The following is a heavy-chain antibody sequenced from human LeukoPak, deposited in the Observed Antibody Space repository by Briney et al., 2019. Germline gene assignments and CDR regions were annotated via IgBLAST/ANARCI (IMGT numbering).Heavy chain of an antibody. V-gene: IGHV4-39*01. CDR3: ASLGTLRS. Sequence: SETLSLTCTVSGASVSSSSYHWGWIRQPPGKGLEWIGSISYSGTNYNNPSLKSRVSISIDTSKNQFSVKLTSVTAADTAMYYCASLGTLRSWGQGTLVTVSS. D-gene: IGHD7-27*01. CDR2: ISYSGTN. CDR1: GASVSSSSYH. J-gene: IGHJ5*02.